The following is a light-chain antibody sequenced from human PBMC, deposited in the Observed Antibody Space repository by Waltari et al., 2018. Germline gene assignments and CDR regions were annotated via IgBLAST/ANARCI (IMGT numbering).Light chain of an antibody. CDR1: NIGNKN. J-gene: IGLJ2*01. Sequence: SYELTQPLSVSVALGQTASISCGGNNIGNKNVHWYQQKPGQAPVLVSHSDYNRPSGIPERFSGSNSGNTATLTISGAQAGDEADYFCQVWDSSTDVVFGGGTKLTVL. V-gene: IGLV3-9*01. CDR2: SDY. CDR3: QVWDSSTDVV.